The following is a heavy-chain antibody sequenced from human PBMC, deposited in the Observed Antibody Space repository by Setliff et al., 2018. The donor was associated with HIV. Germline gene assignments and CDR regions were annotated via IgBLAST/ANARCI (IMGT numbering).Heavy chain of an antibody. D-gene: IGHD3-16*01. Sequence: PSETLSLTCTVSGGSISSGSYYWTWIRQPAGKGLEWIGHIYTTGSTHYNPSLKSRVTISLDTSKNQFSLKLSSVTAADTAVYYCARRTLITGYDYWGQGTLVTVSS. CDR2: IYTTGST. CDR3: ARRTLITGYDY. J-gene: IGHJ4*02. V-gene: IGHV4-61*09. CDR1: GGSISSGSYY.